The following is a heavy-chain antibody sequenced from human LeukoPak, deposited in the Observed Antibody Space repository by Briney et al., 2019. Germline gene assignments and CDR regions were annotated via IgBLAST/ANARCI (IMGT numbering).Heavy chain of an antibody. CDR2: ISYIGST. CDR3: ARDLVTVTKGFDI. V-gene: IGHV4-59*11. CDR1: ADSFSSHY. Sequence: SETLSLTCAVSADSFSSHYWTWIRQPPGKGLEWVGYISYIGSTNYNPSLKSRVTISIDTSKNQFSLKLTSVTAADTAVYYCARDLVTVTKGFDIWGQGTMVSVSS. J-gene: IGHJ3*02. D-gene: IGHD4-17*01.